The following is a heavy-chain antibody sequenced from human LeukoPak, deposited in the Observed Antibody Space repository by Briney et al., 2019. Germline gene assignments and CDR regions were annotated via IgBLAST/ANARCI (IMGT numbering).Heavy chain of an antibody. CDR1: GGSISSYY. D-gene: IGHD6-19*01. V-gene: IGHV4-59*01. J-gene: IGHJ4*02. Sequence: SETLSLTCTVSGGSISSYYWSWIRQPPGKGLEWIGYIYYSGSTNYNPSLKSRVTISVDTSKNQFSLKLSSVTAADTAVYYCARDLSSGWIYYSDYWGQGTLVTVSS. CDR3: ARDLSSGWIYYSDY. CDR2: IYYSGST.